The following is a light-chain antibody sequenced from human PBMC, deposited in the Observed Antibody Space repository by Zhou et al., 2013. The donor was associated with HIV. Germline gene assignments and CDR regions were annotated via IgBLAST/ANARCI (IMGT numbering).Light chain of an antibody. CDR2: GAS. CDR1: QSISSN. V-gene: IGKV3D-15*01. J-gene: IGKJ2*01. Sequence: IVMTQSPATLSVSPGERATLSCRASQSISSNLAWYQQKPGQAPRLLIHGASTRATGIPARFSGSGSGAEFTLTISSLQSEDFALYYCQQFGTSPTTFGQGTKLEIK. CDR3: QQFGTSPTT.